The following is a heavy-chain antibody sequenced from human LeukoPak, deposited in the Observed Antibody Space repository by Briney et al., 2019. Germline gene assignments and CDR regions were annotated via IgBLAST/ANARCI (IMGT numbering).Heavy chain of an antibody. CDR2: ISAYNGNT. CDR1: GYTFTSYG. J-gene: IGHJ4*02. V-gene: IGHV1-18*01. CDR3: AREPYCSGGSCYYFDY. D-gene: IGHD2-15*01. Sequence: ASVKVSCKASGYTFTSYGIRWVRQAPGQGLEWMGWISAYNGNTNYAQKLQGRVTMTTDTSTSTAYMELRSLRSDDTAVYYCAREPYCSGGSCYYFDYWGQGTLVTVSS.